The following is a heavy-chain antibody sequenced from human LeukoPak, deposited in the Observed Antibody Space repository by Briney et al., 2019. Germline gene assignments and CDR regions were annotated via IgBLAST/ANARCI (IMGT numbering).Heavy chain of an antibody. CDR2: ISGSGGST. V-gene: IGHV3-23*01. D-gene: IGHD3-3*01. Sequence: HPGGSLRLSCAASGFTFSSYAMSWVRQAPGKGLEWVSAISGSGGSTYYADSVKGRFTISRDNSKNTLYLQMNSLRAEDTAVYYCVKAFGVVLYYYYMDVWGKGTTVTVSS. CDR3: VKAFGVVLYYYYMDV. CDR1: GFTFSSYA. J-gene: IGHJ6*03.